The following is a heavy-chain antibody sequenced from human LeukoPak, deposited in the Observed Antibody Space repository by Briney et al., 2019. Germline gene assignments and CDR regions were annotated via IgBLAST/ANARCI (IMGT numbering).Heavy chain of an antibody. Sequence: SETLSLTCTVSGASISSSSYFWGWIRQPPGKGLEWIGSISHTRSTYYNPSLKSRVTISVDTSKNQFSLNLTSVTAADTAVYYCTRPHADPSGYWGQGTLVTVSS. CDR1: GASISSSSYF. V-gene: IGHV4-39*01. D-gene: IGHD2-8*01. CDR3: TRPHADPSGY. CDR2: ISHTRST. J-gene: IGHJ4*02.